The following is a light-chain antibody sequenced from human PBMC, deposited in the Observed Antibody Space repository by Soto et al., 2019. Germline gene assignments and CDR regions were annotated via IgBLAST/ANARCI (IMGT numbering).Light chain of an antibody. J-gene: IGLJ3*02. CDR3: QSYDSSLSGWV. Sequence: QSVLTQPPSVSGAPGQRVTISCTGSSSNIGAGYDVHWYQQLPGTAPXLLXYGNXNRXSXVXXXFSXSXXXXXXXXAXXGLXAEDEADYYCQSYDSSLSGWVFGGGTKLTVL. CDR1: SSNIGAGYD. CDR2: GNX. V-gene: IGLV1-40*01.